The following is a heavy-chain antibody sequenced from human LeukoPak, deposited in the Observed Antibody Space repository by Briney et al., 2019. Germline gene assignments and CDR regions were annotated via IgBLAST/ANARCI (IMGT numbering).Heavy chain of an antibody. J-gene: IGHJ4*02. Sequence: GGSLRLSCTASGFSFSTYAMTWVRQAPGKGLEWISSMSSGSRYIYYEASVRGRFTISRDNTKNSLYLLMNNLRAEDTAIYYCARDRPTGASRVFVVQWGQGTPVTVSS. D-gene: IGHD2-15*01. CDR1: GFSFSTYA. V-gene: IGHV3-21*06. CDR3: ARDRPTGASRVFVVQ. CDR2: MSSGSRYI.